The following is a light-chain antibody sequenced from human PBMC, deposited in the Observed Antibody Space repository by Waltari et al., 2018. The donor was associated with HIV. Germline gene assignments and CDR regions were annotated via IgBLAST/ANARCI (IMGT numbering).Light chain of an antibody. CDR2: DNS. V-gene: IGLV1-51*01. J-gene: IGLJ1*01. CDR3: GTWDSSLSAVV. Sequence: QSVFTQPPSVSAAPGQKVTISCSGRPSNIRNHYVSWYQRLPGTAPKLLIYDNSERPSGIPDRFSGSKSGTSATLGITGLQTGDEADYYCGTWDSSLSAVVFGTGTKVTVL. CDR1: PSNIRNHY.